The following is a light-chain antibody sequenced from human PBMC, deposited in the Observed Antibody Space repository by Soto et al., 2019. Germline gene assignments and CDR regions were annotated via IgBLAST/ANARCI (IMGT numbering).Light chain of an antibody. CDR2: EVS. Sequence: QSALTQPASVSRSPGQSITISCTGTSSDVGGYNYVSWYQQHPGKAPKLMIYEVSNRPSGVSNRFSGSKSGNTASLTISGLQAEDEADYYCSSYTSSSHVIFGTGTKVTVL. CDR1: SSDVGGYNY. J-gene: IGLJ1*01. CDR3: SSYTSSSHVI. V-gene: IGLV2-14*01.